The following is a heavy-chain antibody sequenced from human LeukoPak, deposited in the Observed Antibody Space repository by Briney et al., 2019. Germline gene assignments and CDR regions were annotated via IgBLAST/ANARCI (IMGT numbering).Heavy chain of an antibody. Sequence: ASVKVSCQASGGTFSSYAISWVRQAPGQGLEWMGGIIPIFGTANYAQKFQGRVTITADKSTSTAYMELSSLRSEDTAVYYCARETGTTVYFDYWGQGTLVTVSS. CDR1: GGTFSSYA. CDR2: IIPIFGTA. D-gene: IGHD1-1*01. V-gene: IGHV1-69*06. J-gene: IGHJ4*02. CDR3: ARETGTTVYFDY.